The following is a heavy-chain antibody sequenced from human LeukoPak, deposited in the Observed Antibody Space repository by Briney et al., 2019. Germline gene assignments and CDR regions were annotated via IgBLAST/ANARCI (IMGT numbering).Heavy chain of an antibody. D-gene: IGHD5-24*01. CDR1: VGSISSGDYY. Sequence: SQTLSLTCTVSVGSISSGDYYRSWIRQPPGNGLEWIGYIYYSGSTYYNPSLKSRVTISVDTSKNQFSLKLSSVTAADTAVYYCARAPGDGYNWGDFDYWGQGTLVTVSS. CDR3: ARAPGDGYNWGDFDY. V-gene: IGHV4-30-4*01. CDR2: IYYSGST. J-gene: IGHJ4*02.